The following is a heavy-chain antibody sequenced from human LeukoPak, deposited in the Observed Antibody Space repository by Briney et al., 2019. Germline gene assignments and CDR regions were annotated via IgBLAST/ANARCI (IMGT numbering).Heavy chain of an antibody. CDR2: ISGSGGST. J-gene: IGHJ4*02. CDR3: AKPYDYVWGSYRY. D-gene: IGHD3-16*02. V-gene: IGHV3-23*01. CDR1: GFTFSSYA. Sequence: PGGSLRLSFAAFGFTFSSYAMGWVGQAQGKGLEWVSAISGSGGSTYYADSVKGRFTISRDNSKNTLYLQMNSLRAEDTAVYYCAKPYDYVWGSYRYWGQGALVTVSS.